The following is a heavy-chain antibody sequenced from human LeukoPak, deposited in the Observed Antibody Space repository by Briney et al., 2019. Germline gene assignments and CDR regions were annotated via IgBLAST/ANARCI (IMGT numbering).Heavy chain of an antibody. CDR3: ATLADYPFDY. Sequence: GGSLRLSCAASGFNFSSYAMNWVRQAPGKGLEWVAVISYDGSNKYYADSVKGRFAISRDNSKNTQYLQMNSLRAEDTAVYYCATLADYPFDYWGQGTLVTVSS. D-gene: IGHD4-11*01. V-gene: IGHV3-30*09. CDR2: ISYDGSNK. J-gene: IGHJ4*02. CDR1: GFNFSSYA.